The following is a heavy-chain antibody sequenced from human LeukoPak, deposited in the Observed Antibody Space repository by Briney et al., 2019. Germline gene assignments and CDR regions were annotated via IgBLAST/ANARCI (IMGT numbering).Heavy chain of an antibody. V-gene: IGHV4-30-4*01. D-gene: IGHD3-16*01. CDR1: GGPISSGDYY. CDR3: ARLHLAGPFDY. CDR2: IYYSGST. Sequence: SETLSLTCTVSGGPISSGDYYWSWIRQPPGKGLEWIGFIYYSGSTYYNPSLKSRVTISVDTSQNHFSLKLSSMTAADTAVYYCARLHLAGPFDYWGQGTLVTVSS. J-gene: IGHJ4*02.